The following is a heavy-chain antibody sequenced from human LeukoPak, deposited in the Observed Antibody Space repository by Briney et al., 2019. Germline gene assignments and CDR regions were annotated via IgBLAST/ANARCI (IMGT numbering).Heavy chain of an antibody. J-gene: IGHJ6*02. CDR3: ATLGSRGYYYGSGSPSPYYYGMDV. Sequence: PGGSLRLSCAASGSTFSSYSMDWVRQAPGKGLQWVSFIRNSGTYIYYADSVKGRFTISRDNAKNSLYLQMNSLRAEDTAVYYCATLGSRGYYYGSGSPSPYYYGMDVWGQGTTVIVSS. V-gene: IGHV3-21*01. D-gene: IGHD3-10*01. CDR1: GSTFSSYS. CDR2: IRNSGTYI.